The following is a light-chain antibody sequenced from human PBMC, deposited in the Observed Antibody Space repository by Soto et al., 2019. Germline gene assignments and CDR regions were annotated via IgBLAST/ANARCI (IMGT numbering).Light chain of an antibody. CDR1: QDIGTY. V-gene: IGKV1-39*01. J-gene: IGKJ4*01. Sequence: IQMTQSPSSFSASTGDRVSITCRVTQDIGTYLAWYQQKPGKAPKLLIYEASSLESGVPSRFSGSGSGTDFTLTISSLQPEDFATYYCQQSYSNLNLGRGNKVDI. CDR3: QQSYSNLN. CDR2: EAS.